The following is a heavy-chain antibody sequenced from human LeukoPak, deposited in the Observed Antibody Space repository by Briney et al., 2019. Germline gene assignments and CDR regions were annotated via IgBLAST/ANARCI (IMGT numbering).Heavy chain of an antibody. CDR1: GFTFSSYA. CDR2: INGSGGST. V-gene: IGHV3-23*01. Sequence: PGGSLRLSCAASGFTFSSYAMSWLRQAAGKGREWVSAINGSGGSTYYADSVKGRFTISRDNSKNTLYLQMNSLRAEDAAVYYCAKGANIVGATTDYWGQGTLVTVSS. CDR3: AKGANIVGATTDY. D-gene: IGHD1-26*01. J-gene: IGHJ4*02.